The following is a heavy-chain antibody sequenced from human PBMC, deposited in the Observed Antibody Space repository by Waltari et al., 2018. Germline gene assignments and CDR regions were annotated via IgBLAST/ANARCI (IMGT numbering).Heavy chain of an antibody. CDR1: GFSFSDYW. D-gene: IGHD2-21*01. CDR3: ARWRWHQSEFDS. CDR2: RKQGVSGI. J-gene: IGHJ4*02. V-gene: IGHV3-7*01. Sequence: EVQLVESGGGLVQPGGSLRLSCAASGFSFSDYWLSWVRQAPGKGLEWVSSRKQGVSGIHYRASVKGRFTTSTDIAKNSRYLQMNSLRVEDTAVYYCARWRWHQSEFDSWGQGTLVTVSP.